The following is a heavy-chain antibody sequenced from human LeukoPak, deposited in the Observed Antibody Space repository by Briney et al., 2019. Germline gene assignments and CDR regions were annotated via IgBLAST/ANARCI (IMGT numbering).Heavy chain of an antibody. J-gene: IGHJ6*03. CDR2: ISGSGTGT. V-gene: IGHV3-23*01. CDR3: AKCILTGYYKGYMDV. Sequence: GGSLRLSCAASEFTFSSHAMSWVRQAPGKGLEWVSTISGSGTGTYYADSVKGRFTISRDNSKKTLYLQMNSLRAEDTAVYYCAKCILTGYYKGYMDVWGKGTTVTISS. D-gene: IGHD3-9*01. CDR1: EFTFSSHA.